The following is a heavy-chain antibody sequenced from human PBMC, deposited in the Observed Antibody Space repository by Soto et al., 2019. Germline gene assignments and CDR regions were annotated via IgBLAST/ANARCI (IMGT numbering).Heavy chain of an antibody. CDR3: ASRKSGYCSGGTCYSFAA. CDR2: ISGSGSTT. Sequence: GGSLRLSCAASGFTFSSSAMGWVRQAPGEGVEWVSGISGSGSTTYYADSVKGRFTISRDNSENTLYLQMNSLRAEDTAVYYCASRKSGYCSGGTCYSFAAWGQGTRVTVSS. D-gene: IGHD2-15*01. CDR1: GFTFSSSA. J-gene: IGHJ5*02. V-gene: IGHV3-23*01.